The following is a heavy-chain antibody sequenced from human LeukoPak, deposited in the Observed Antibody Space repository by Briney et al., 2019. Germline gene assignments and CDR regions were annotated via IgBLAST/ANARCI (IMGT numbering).Heavy chain of an antibody. Sequence: GGSLRLSCAASGFTFVNYWMHWVRQAPGRGLECVANINQDGGEKNYVDSVKGRFTISRDNAKNSFYLQMNSLRAEDTAVYYCARTSHESVLYWSDPWGQGTLVNVSS. J-gene: IGHJ5*02. D-gene: IGHD3-16*01. CDR3: ARTSHESVLYWSDP. V-gene: IGHV3-7*05. CDR2: INQDGGEK. CDR1: GFTFVNYW.